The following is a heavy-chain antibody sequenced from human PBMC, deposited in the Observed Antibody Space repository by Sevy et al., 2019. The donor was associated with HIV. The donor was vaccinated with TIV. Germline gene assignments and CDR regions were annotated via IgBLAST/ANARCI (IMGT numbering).Heavy chain of an antibody. Sequence: ASVKVSCKASGGIFSRYPISWVRQAPGQRLEWMGGIIPVSGTPKYAQKFQGRVTITADKLTSTVYMDLSSLRSEDTAVYYCVSEDEGDPRFDLDYWGQGTLVTVSS. CDR2: IIPVSGTP. V-gene: IGHV1-69*06. CDR1: GGIFSRYP. CDR3: VSEDEGDPRFDLDY. J-gene: IGHJ4*02. D-gene: IGHD2-21*02.